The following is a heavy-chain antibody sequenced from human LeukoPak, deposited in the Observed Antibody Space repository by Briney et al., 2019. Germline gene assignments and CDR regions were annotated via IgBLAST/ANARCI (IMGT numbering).Heavy chain of an antibody. Sequence: SETLSLTCTVSGGSIISYYWSWIRPPPGKGLEWIGYIYYSGSTNYNPSLKSRVTISVDTSKNQFSLKLSSVTAADTAVYYCARRGTPYYYYYYGMDVWGQGTTVTVSS. CDR2: IYYSGST. D-gene: IGHD1-1*01. J-gene: IGHJ6*02. V-gene: IGHV4-59*01. CDR1: GGSIISYY. CDR3: ARRGTPYYYYYYGMDV.